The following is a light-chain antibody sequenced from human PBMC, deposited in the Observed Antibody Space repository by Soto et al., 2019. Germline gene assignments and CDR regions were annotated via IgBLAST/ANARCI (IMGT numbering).Light chain of an antibody. Sequence: IVLTQSPGTLSLSPGERATLSCRASQSVTSSYLAWYQQKPGQPPRLLIYGASSRATGIPDRFSGSGSGTDFTLTISRLEPEDFAVYYCQQYGSSPPRTFGRGTKLEIK. CDR1: QSVTSSY. J-gene: IGKJ2*01. CDR3: QQYGSSPPRT. V-gene: IGKV3-20*01. CDR2: GAS.